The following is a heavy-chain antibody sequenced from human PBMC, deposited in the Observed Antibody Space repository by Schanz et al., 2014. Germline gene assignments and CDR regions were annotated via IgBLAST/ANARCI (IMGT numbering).Heavy chain of an antibody. V-gene: IGHV3-64*04. Sequence: VQLVASGGDLVQPGGSLRLSCSASGFTFSTFAMHWVRQAPGKGLEYISAISNNGDSTYYADSVKGRFTISSDNSKSTLYLQMNSLKIEDTAVYYCATASSPVREAGAGSSFHLWGQGTLVTVSS. CDR2: ISNNGDST. D-gene: IGHD6-13*01. CDR3: ATASSPVREAGAGSSFHL. J-gene: IGHJ5*02. CDR1: GFTFSTFA.